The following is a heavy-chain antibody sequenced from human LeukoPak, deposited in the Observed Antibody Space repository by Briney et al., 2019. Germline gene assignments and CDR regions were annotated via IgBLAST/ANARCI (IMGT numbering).Heavy chain of an antibody. CDR2: ISKSGDWT. D-gene: IGHD1-26*01. CDR3: AKMSGWELESYFFDY. J-gene: IGHJ4*02. V-gene: IGHV3-23*01. CDR1: GFTFRDYA. Sequence: GGSLRLSCGASGFTFRDYAMSWVRQAPGKGLEWVSTISKSGDWTYYADSVKGRFTVSRDNSKNTLYVQMRSLRAGDTAVYYCAKMSGWELESYFFDYWGQGTLVTVSS.